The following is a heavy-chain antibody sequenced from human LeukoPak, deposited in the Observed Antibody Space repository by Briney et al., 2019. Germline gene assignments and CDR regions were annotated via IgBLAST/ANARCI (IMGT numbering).Heavy chain of an antibody. CDR3: ARGMGYSGSYYYYYGMDV. J-gene: IGHJ6*02. Sequence: SQTLSLTCTVSGGSISSGSYYWSWIRQPPGKGLEWIGYIYYSGSTNYNPSLKSRVTISVDTSKNQFSLKLSSVTAADTAVYYCARGMGYSGSYYYYYGMDVWGQGTTVTVSS. CDR2: IYYSGST. D-gene: IGHD1-26*01. V-gene: IGHV4-61*01. CDR1: GGSISSGSYY.